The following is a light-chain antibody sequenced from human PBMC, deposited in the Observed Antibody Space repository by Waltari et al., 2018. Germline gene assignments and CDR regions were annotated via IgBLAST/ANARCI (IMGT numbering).Light chain of an antibody. CDR3: QAWDSGIV. Sequence: SYEVTQPPSVSVSPGQTATITCSGDKVGDKPVCWYPQKAGQSPVLLISRDNMRPSGIPERFPGSNSGNTATLTISGTQALDEADYHCQAWDSGIVFGGGTKLTVL. CDR2: RDN. V-gene: IGLV3-1*01. J-gene: IGLJ2*01. CDR1: KVGDKP.